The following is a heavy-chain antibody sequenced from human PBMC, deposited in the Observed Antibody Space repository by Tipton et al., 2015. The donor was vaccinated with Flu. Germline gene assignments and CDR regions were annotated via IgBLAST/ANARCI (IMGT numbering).Heavy chain of an antibody. V-gene: IGHV4-38-2*02. J-gene: IGHJ4*02. CDR3: AKVIPEYVAGLDN. CDR2: ISRGGST. CDR1: GDSIRSDYF. Sequence: TLSLTCIVSGDSIRSDYFWGWIRQPPGKGLEWIGHISRGGSTYYNSSLQSRATTSVDSSRNRFSLKVKSVTAADTAVYYCAKVIPEYVAGLDNWGQGTLVTVSS. D-gene: IGHD6-19*01.